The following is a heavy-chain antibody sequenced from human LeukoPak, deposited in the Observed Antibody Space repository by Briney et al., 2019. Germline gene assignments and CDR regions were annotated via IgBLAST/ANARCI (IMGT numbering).Heavy chain of an antibody. D-gene: IGHD2-2*01. V-gene: IGHV3-30*02. Sequence: GGSLRLSCAASGFTFSSYGMHWVRQAPGKGLEWVAFIRYDGSNKYYADSVKGRLTISRDNSKNTLYLQMNSLRAEDTAVYYCAKEVRRSSTSCYPNRPASDYWGQGTLVTVSS. J-gene: IGHJ4*02. CDR2: IRYDGSNK. CDR1: GFTFSSYG. CDR3: AKEVRRSSTSCYPNRPASDY.